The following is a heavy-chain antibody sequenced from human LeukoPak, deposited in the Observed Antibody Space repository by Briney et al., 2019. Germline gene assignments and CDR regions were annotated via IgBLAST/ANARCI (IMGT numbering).Heavy chain of an antibody. D-gene: IGHD5-18*01. Sequence: SETLSPTCTVSGGSISSYYWSWIRQPPGKGLEWIGYIYYSGSTNYNPSLKSRVTISVDTSKNQFSLKLSSVTAADTAVYYCARLVDTAMALDYWGQGTLVTVSS. CDR3: ARLVDTAMALDY. V-gene: IGHV4-59*08. CDR1: GGSISSYY. J-gene: IGHJ4*02. CDR2: IYYSGST.